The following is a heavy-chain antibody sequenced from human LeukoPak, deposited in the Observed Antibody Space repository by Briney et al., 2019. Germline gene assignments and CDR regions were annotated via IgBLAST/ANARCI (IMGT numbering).Heavy chain of an antibody. CDR1: GYTFTSSD. CDR2: TNPNSGKT. V-gene: IGHV1-8*01. J-gene: IGHJ4*02. Sequence: GASAKVSCKASGYTFTSSDINWVRQAPGQGLEWMGWTNPNSGKTDYARNFQGRVTMPKTTSISTASMEVRSLGYDDTAIYYCARGRPGLASAGTYDFWGQGTLITVSS. D-gene: IGHD6-13*01. CDR3: ARGRPGLASAGTYDF.